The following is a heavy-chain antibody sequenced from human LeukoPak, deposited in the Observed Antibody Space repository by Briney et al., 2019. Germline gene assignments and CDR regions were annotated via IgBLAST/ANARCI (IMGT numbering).Heavy chain of an antibody. CDR2: INRSGRA. CDR3: AREEDSSSWYGNYYYYYMDV. Sequence: PSETLTLTCAVYGGSFSGDYWSWIRQPPGKGLEWIGDINRSGRAVYNTSLKSRVIISVDTSKNQFSLKLSSVTAADTAVYYCAREEDSSSWYGNYYYYYMDVWGKGTTVTVSS. J-gene: IGHJ6*03. CDR1: GGSFSGDY. D-gene: IGHD6-13*01. V-gene: IGHV4-34*01.